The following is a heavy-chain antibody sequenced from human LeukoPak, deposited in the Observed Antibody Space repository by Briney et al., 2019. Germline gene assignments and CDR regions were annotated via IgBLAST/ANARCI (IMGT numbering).Heavy chain of an antibody. D-gene: IGHD3-3*01. Sequence: ASVKVSCKASGYTFTTYAMHWVRQAPGQRLEWMGWINAGNGNTKYSQKFQARVTITRDTSASTAYMELRSLRSEDTAVYYCARGQNPGITIFGVYYYGMDVWGQGTTVTVSS. CDR3: ARGQNPGITIFGVYYYGMDV. J-gene: IGHJ6*02. CDR2: INAGNGNT. CDR1: GYTFTTYA. V-gene: IGHV1-3*01.